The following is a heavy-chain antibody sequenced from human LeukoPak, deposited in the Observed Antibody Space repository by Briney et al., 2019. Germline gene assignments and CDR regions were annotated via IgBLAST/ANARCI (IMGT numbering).Heavy chain of an antibody. CDR1: GGSISSGSW. D-gene: IGHD4-17*01. J-gene: IGHJ4*02. Sequence: PSVTLSLTCAVSGGSISSGSWWGWIRQPPGKGLEWIGEIHHSGSTNYNPSLKSRVTLSVDKSKNQLSLRLTSVTAADTAVYYCARGGDYRFDYWGQGTLVTVSS. CDR2: IHHSGST. CDR3: ARGGDYRFDY. V-gene: IGHV4-4*02.